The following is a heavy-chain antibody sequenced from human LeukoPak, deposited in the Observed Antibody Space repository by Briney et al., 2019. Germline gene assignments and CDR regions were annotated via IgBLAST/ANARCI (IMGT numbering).Heavy chain of an antibody. Sequence: GESLKISCKGSGYSFTSYWIAWVRPMPGKGLEWMGIIDPGDSDTRYSPSFQGQVTISVDKSVSAAYLQWSSLKASDTAMYYCTRRMTRGVITSPFDSWGQGTLVSVSS. J-gene: IGHJ4*02. CDR3: TRRMTRGVITSPFDS. V-gene: IGHV5-51*01. CDR2: IDPGDSDT. CDR1: GYSFTSYW. D-gene: IGHD3-10*01.